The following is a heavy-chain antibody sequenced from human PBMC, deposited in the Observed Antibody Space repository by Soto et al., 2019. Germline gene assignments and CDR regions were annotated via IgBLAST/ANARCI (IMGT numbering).Heavy chain of an antibody. Sequence: SVKVSCKTSGATFSSYAITWVRQAPGQGLEWMGRIIPPLDIANYAQTFQGRVTIPADKSTSTAYMELNSLRAEDTAVYYCVRDSPTGSTYSGYDGIDYWGQGTLVTVSS. CDR2: IIPPLDIA. J-gene: IGHJ4*02. V-gene: IGHV1-69*04. CDR1: GATFSSYA. D-gene: IGHD5-12*01. CDR3: VRDSPTGSTYSGYDGIDY.